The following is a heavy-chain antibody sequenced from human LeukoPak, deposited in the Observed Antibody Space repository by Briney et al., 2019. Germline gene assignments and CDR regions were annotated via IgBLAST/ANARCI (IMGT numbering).Heavy chain of an antibody. CDR1: GGSISSGSYY. CDR2: VYTSGST. CDR3: ARSGLTYYYDSSGYYYLGY. J-gene: IGHJ4*02. D-gene: IGHD3-22*01. V-gene: IGHV4-61*02. Sequence: SQTLSLTCTVSGGSISSGSYYWSWIRQPAGKGLEWVGRVYTSGSTNYNPSLKSRVTISVDTSKNQFSLKLTSVTAADTAVYYCARSGLTYYYDSSGYYYLGYWGQGTLVTVSS.